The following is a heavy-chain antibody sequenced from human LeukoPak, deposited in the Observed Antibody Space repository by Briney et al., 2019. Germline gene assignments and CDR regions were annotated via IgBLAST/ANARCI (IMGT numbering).Heavy chain of an antibody. Sequence: SETLSLTCAVYGGSFSGYYWSWIRQPPGKGLEWIGEINHSGSTNYNPSLKSRVTISVDTSKNQFSLKLSSVTAADTAVYYCARSGEYSGYDVDYWGQGTLVTVSS. CDR1: GGSFSGYY. V-gene: IGHV4-34*01. CDR2: INHSGST. CDR3: ARSGEYSGYDVDY. J-gene: IGHJ4*02. D-gene: IGHD5-12*01.